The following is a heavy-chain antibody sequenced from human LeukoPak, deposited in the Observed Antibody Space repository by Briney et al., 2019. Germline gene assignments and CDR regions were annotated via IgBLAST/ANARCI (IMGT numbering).Heavy chain of an antibody. Sequence: PGGSLRLSCAASGFTFSSYGMHWVRQAPGKGLEWVAFIRYDGSNKYYADSVKGRFTISRDNSKNTLYLQMNSLRAEDTAVYYCAKAGIPKTEFDYWGQGTLVTVSS. J-gene: IGHJ4*02. CDR2: IRYDGSNK. D-gene: IGHD5-18*01. V-gene: IGHV3-30*02. CDR1: GFTFSSYG. CDR3: AKAGIPKTEFDY.